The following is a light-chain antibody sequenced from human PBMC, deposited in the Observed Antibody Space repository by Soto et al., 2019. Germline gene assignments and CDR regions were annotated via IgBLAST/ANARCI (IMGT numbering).Light chain of an antibody. CDR2: KAS. Sequence: DIQMTQSPSTLSASVGDRVTITCRASQTINTWLAWYQQKPGTAPKLLIYKASSLQDGVPPRFSGSGSGIEFTLTITGLQPDDFATYFCQQYNSYVTFGGGTKVEIK. V-gene: IGKV1-5*03. CDR1: QTINTW. J-gene: IGKJ4*01. CDR3: QQYNSYVT.